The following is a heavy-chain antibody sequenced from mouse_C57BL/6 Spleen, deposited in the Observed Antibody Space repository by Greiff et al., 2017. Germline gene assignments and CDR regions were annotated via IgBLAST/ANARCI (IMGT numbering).Heavy chain of an antibody. D-gene: IGHD2-5*01. V-gene: IGHV1-50*01. CDR3: ARVRDYSNYRYFDV. CDR1: GYTFTSYW. J-gene: IGHJ1*03. Sequence: QVQLKQPGAELVKPGASVKLSCKASGYTFTSYWMQWVKQRPGQGLEWIGEIDPSDSYTKYNQKFKGKATLTVATSSSTAYMQLSSLTSEDSAVYYCARVRDYSNYRYFDVWGTGTTVTVSS. CDR2: IDPSDSYT.